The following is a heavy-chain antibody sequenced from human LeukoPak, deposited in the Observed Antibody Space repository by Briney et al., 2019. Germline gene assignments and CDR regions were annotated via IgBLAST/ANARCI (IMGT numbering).Heavy chain of an antibody. D-gene: IGHD1-26*01. CDR2: IYYSGIT. J-gene: IGHJ3*02. V-gene: IGHV4-30-4*08. CDR1: GGSISSGDYY. Sequence: SETLSLXCTVSGGSISSGDYYWSWIRQPPGKGLEWIGYIYYSGITYYNPSLKSRVTISVDTSKNQFSLKLSSVTAADTAVYYCASQRRWWELLSAFDIWGQGTMVTVSS. CDR3: ASQRRWWELLSAFDI.